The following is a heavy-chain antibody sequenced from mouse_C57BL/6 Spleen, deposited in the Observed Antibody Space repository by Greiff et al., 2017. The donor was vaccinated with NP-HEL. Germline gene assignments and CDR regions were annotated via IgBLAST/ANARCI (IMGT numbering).Heavy chain of an antibody. CDR1: GFNIKDYY. V-gene: IGHV14-2*01. CDR2: IDPEDGET. D-gene: IGHD1-1*01. J-gene: IGHJ1*03. CDR3: ARRGDGTTVPWYFDV. Sequence: VQLQQSGAELVKPGASVKLSCTASGFNIKDYYMHWVKQRTEQGLAWIGRIDPEDGETKYAPKFQGKATITADTYSNTAYLQLSSLTSEDTAVYYCARRGDGTTVPWYFDVWGTGTTVTVSS.